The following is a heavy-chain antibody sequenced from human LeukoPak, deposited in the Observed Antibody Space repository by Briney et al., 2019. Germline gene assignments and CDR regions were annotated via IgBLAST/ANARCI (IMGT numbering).Heavy chain of an antibody. CDR3: ARDISGTVTPPGAFDI. J-gene: IGHJ3*02. D-gene: IGHD4-17*01. V-gene: IGHV4-31*03. Sequence: SETLSLTCTVSGGSISSGGYYWSWIRQRPGKGLEWIGYIYYSGSTYYNPSLKSRVTISVDTSKNQFSLKLSSVTAADTAVYYCARDISGTVTPPGAFDIWGQGTMVTVSS. CDR1: GGSISSGGYY. CDR2: IYYSGST.